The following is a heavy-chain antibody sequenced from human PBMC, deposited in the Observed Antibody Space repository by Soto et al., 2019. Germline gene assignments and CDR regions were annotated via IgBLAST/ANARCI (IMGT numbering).Heavy chain of an antibody. V-gene: IGHV3-73*01. D-gene: IGHD2-2*02. Sequence: GGSLRLSCASSCFIFSGSAIHWVRQASGKGLEWVGRIRSRANNFATSSAASVKGRFTFSRDDSKNTAYLQMNTLKPEDTAVYYCARGQGAAIGDYYYHGMDVWGQGTTVTVSS. J-gene: IGHJ6*02. CDR3: ARGQGAAIGDYYYHGMDV. CDR2: IRSRANNFAT. CDR1: CFIFSGSA.